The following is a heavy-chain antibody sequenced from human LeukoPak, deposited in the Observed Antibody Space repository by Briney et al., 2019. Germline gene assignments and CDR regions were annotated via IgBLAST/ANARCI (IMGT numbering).Heavy chain of an antibody. D-gene: IGHD3-22*01. CDR2: INPSGGST. V-gene: IGHV1-46*01. Sequence: ASVKVSCKASGYTFTGYYMHWVRQAPGRGLEWMGIINPSGGSTSYAQKFQGRVTMTRDTSTSTVYMELSSLRSEDTAVYYCARMEVYYDSSGSYYYYYGMDVWGQGTTVTVSS. CDR1: GYTFTGYY. CDR3: ARMEVYYDSSGSYYYYYGMDV. J-gene: IGHJ6*02.